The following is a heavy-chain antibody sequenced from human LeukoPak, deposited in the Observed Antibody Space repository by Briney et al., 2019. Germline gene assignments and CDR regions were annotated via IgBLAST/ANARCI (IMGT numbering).Heavy chain of an antibody. CDR3: ARRGAARYNNWFDP. D-gene: IGHD6-6*01. V-gene: IGHV1-18*01. Sequence: ASVKVSCKASGYIFTSYGITWVRQAPGQGLEWMGWISGYSGDTNYEQRFQGKVTMTTDTSTSTAYMELRSLRSDDTAVYYCARRGAARYNNWFDPWGQGTPVTVSS. CDR1: GYIFTSYG. CDR2: ISGYSGDT. J-gene: IGHJ5*02.